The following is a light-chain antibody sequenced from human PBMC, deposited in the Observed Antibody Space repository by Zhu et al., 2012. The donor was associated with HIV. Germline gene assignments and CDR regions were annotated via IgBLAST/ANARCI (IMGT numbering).Light chain of an antibody. V-gene: IGKV3-20*01. CDR1: QSVTYF. J-gene: IGKJ5*01. CDR3: QQYATSPRIT. Sequence: DTELTQSPGTLSLSPGESATLSRRASQSVTYFLAWYQQKPGQAPRLLIYGASNRATGIPDRFSGSGSETDFTLTIARLEPEDFAVYYCQQYATSPRITFGQGTRLDIK. CDR2: GAS.